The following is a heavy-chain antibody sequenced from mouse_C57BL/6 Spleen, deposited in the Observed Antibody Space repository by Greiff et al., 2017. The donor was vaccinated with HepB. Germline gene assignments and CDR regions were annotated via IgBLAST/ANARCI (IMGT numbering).Heavy chain of an antibody. CDR2: IYPRDGST. J-gene: IGHJ1*03. CDR1: GYTFTDHT. D-gene: IGHD1-1*01. Sequence: QVQLQQSDAELVKPGASVKISCKVSGYTFTDHTIHWMKQRPEQGLEWIGYIYPRDGSTKYNEKFKGKATLTADKSSSTAYMQLNSLTSEDSAVYFCARRGYGSSYEWYFDVWGTGTTVTVSS. V-gene: IGHV1-78*01. CDR3: ARRGYGSSYEWYFDV.